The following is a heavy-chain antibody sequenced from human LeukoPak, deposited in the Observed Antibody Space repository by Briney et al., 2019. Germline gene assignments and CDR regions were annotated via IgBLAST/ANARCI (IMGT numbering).Heavy chain of an antibody. V-gene: IGHV4-34*01. CDR3: ARGKRYSSSWYPFDY. Sequence: PSETLSLTCAVYGGSFSGYYWSWIRQPPGKGLEWIGEINHSGSTNYNPSLKSRVTISVDTSKNQFSLKPSSVTAADTAVYYCARGKRYSSSWYPFDYWGQGTLVTVSS. D-gene: IGHD6-13*01. CDR2: INHSGST. J-gene: IGHJ4*02. CDR1: GGSFSGYY.